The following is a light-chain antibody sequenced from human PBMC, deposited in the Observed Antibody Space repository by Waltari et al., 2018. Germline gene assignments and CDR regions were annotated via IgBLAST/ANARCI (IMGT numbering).Light chain of an antibody. Sequence: DIVMTQSPLSLSITPGQPASMTCRSSQSLLHSNGNTYLSWFLQKPGQPPRRLIYKISKRDSGVPDRFSGSGAGTDFTLKISRVEAEDVGIYYCMQGTQFPLTFGGGTKVEIK. V-gene: IGKV2-30*02. J-gene: IGKJ4*01. CDR3: MQGTQFPLT. CDR2: KIS. CDR1: QSLLHSNGNTY.